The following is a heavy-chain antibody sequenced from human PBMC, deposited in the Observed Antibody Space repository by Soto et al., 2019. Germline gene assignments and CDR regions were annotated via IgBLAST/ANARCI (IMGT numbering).Heavy chain of an antibody. Sequence: GGSLRLSCAASGFTFSSYAMHWVRQAPGKGLEYVSAISSNGGSTYYANSVKGRFTISRDNSKNTLYLQMGSLRAEDMAVYYCARTYYDFWSGYYTVFDYWGQGTLVTVSP. V-gene: IGHV3-64*01. CDR3: ARTYYDFWSGYYTVFDY. J-gene: IGHJ4*02. CDR1: GFTFSSYA. D-gene: IGHD3-3*01. CDR2: ISSNGGST.